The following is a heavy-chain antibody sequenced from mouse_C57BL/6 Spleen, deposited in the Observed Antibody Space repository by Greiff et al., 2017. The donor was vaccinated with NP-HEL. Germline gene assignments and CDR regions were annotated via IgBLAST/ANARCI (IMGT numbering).Heavy chain of an antibody. CDR2: IYPGSGST. D-gene: IGHD2-1*01. J-gene: IGHJ3*01. V-gene: IGHV1-55*01. Sequence: QVQLKQPGAELVKPGASVKMSCKASGYTFTSYWITWVKQRHGKGLEWIGDIYPGSGSTNYNEKFKSKATLTVDTSSSTAYMHLSSLTSDDSTVYYCARSVYYGNYVFAYWGQGTLVTVSS. CDR1: GYTFTSYW. CDR3: ARSVYYGNYVFAY.